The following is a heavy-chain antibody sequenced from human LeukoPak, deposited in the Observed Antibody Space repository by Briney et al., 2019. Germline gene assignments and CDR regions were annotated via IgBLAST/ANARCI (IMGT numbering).Heavy chain of an antibody. D-gene: IGHD3-3*02. Sequence: GGSLRLSCAASGFTFSAYTMTWVRQAPGKGLEWVSAISRSGTYIYYEDSVKGRFTISRDNAENSVYLQMNSLRVEDTAVYYCAKAGVISRWDYWGQGVLVTVSS. CDR3: AKAGVISRWDY. J-gene: IGHJ4*02. V-gene: IGHV3-21*04. CDR2: ISRSGTYI. CDR1: GFTFSAYT.